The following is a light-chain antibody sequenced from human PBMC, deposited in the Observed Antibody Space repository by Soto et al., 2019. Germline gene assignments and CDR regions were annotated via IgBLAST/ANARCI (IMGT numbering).Light chain of an antibody. V-gene: IGLV2-23*01. CDR3: CSYAV. CDR2: EGS. J-gene: IGLJ1*01. Sequence: QSVLTQPASVSGSPGQSITISCTGTSSDVGSYNLVSWYQQHPGKAPKLMIYEGSKRPSGVSNRFSGSKSGNTASLTISGLQAEDEADYYGCSYAVFGTGTKLTVL. CDR1: SSDVGSYNL.